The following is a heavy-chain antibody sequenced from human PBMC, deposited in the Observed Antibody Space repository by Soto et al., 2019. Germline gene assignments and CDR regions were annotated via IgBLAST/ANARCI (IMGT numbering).Heavy chain of an antibody. J-gene: IGHJ4*02. CDR2: IYYSGST. CDR3: ATTYYFGSWCAY. D-gene: IGHD3-10*01. V-gene: IGHV4-39*01. CDR1: GGSISSSSYY. Sequence: QLQLQESGPGLVKPSETLSLTCTVSGGSISSSSYYWGWIRQPPGKGLEWIGSIYYSGSTYYNPSLKRRLPMSVDTSTTQFSLQLSSVSAADTAVYYCATTYYFGSWCAYWGKGTLVTVSS.